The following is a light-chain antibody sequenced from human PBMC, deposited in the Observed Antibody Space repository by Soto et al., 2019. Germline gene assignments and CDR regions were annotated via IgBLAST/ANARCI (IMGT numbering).Light chain of an antibody. Sequence: QSVLTQPPSASGSPGHSVTISCTRTSSDVGSYNSVSWYQHHPGKAPKLMIYEVSKRPSGVPARFSGSKSGNTASLTVSGLQPEDEADYYCSSYAGSSDYYVFGTGTKVTVL. V-gene: IGLV2-8*01. CDR1: SSDVGSYNS. CDR2: EVS. J-gene: IGLJ1*01. CDR3: SSYAGSSDYYV.